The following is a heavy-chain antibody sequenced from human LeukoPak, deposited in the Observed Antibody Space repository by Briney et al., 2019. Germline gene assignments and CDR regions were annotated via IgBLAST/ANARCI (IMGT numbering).Heavy chain of an antibody. Sequence: SQTLSLTCTVSGGSISSGGYYWSWIRQPPGKGLEWIGYIYHSGSTYYNPSLKSRVTISVDRSKNQFSLKLSSVTAADTAVYYCASLRGVPAAIRYYYYYMDVWGKGTTVTVSS. J-gene: IGHJ6*03. CDR3: ASLRGVPAAIRYYYYYMDV. D-gene: IGHD2-2*01. V-gene: IGHV4-30-2*01. CDR1: GGSISSGGYY. CDR2: IYHSGST.